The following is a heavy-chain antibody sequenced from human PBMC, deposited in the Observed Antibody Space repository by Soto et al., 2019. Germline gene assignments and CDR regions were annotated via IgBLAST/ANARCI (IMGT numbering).Heavy chain of an antibody. J-gene: IGHJ4*02. CDR2: IRAKGYGGTT. CDR1: GFAFGDYG. D-gene: IGHD3-3*01. Sequence: SLRLSCRGAGFAFGDYGMTWLRQAPGKGLEWVGLIRAKGYGGTTEYAASVKGRFTISRDDSKSVAYLQMNGLKTEDTAVYYCSRAGANYNFWSGYYFGYWGQGTLVTVSS. CDR3: SRAGANYNFWSGYYFGY. V-gene: IGHV3-49*03.